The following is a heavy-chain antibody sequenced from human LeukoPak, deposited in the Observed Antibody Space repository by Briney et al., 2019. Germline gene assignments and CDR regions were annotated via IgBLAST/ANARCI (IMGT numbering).Heavy chain of an antibody. Sequence: ASVKVSCKASGYTFTSYDINWVRQATGQGLEWMGWMNPNSGNTGYAQKFQGRVTMTRNTSISTAYMELSSLRSEDTAVYYCARLMGYDILTGYYYLGNWFDPWGQGTLVTVSS. J-gene: IGHJ5*02. D-gene: IGHD3-9*01. CDR1: GYTFTSYD. CDR3: ARLMGYDILTGYYYLGNWFDP. CDR2: MNPNSGNT. V-gene: IGHV1-8*01.